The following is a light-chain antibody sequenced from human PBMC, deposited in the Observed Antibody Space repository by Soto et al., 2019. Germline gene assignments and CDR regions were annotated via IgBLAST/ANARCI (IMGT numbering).Light chain of an antibody. J-gene: IGKJ1*01. CDR2: AAS. Sequence: DIQMTQSPSSLSASVGDRVTITCRASQSISSYLNWYQQKPGKAPKLLIYAASSLQSGVPSRFSGSGSGTDFTLTISSLQPEDFATYYCQQSYSTPDWSWTFGQGTKVEIK. CDR3: QQSYSTPDWSWT. V-gene: IGKV1-39*01. CDR1: QSISSY.